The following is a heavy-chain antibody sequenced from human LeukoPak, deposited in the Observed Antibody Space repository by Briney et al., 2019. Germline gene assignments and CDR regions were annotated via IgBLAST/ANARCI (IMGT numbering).Heavy chain of an antibody. J-gene: IGHJ3*02. CDR3: ARGGPVVRDAFDI. V-gene: IGHV4-30-2*01. Sequence: SETLSLTCAVSGGSISSGGYSWSWIRQPPGKGLEWIGYIYHSGSTYYNPSLKSRVTISVDRSKNQFSLKLSSVTAADTAVYYCARGGPVVRDAFDIWGQGTMVTVSS. D-gene: IGHD3-22*01. CDR1: GGSISSGGYS. CDR2: IYHSGST.